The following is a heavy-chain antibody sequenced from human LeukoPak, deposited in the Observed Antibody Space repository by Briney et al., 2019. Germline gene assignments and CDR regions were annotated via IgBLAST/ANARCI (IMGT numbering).Heavy chain of an antibody. CDR1: GHSISNYF. CDR2: IYSRETT. J-gene: IGHJ4*02. V-gene: IGHV4-4*07. CDR3: ARGPNYDILTGYYKDFGFDY. Sequence: SETLSLTCTVSGHSISNYFWTWIRQPAGKGLEWIGRIYSRETTNYNPTLKSRVTISVDTSKNQFSLKLSSVTAADTAVYYCARGPNYDILTGYYKDFGFDYWGQGTLVTVSS. D-gene: IGHD3-9*01.